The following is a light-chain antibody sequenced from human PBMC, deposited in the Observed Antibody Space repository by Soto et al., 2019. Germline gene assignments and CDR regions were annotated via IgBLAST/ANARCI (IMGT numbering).Light chain of an antibody. J-gene: IGKJ2*01. V-gene: IGKV3-11*01. CDR1: QSVSSY. CDR2: DAS. Sequence: EIVLTQSPAPLSLSPGARATLSIRASQSVSSYLAWYQQKPVQAPRLLIYDASNRATGIPARFSGSGSGTDLTLTISSLEPEDFAVYYCQQRSNWPRTFGQGTKLEIK. CDR3: QQRSNWPRT.